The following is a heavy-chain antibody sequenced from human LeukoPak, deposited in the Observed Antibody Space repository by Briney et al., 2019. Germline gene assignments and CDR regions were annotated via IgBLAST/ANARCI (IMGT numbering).Heavy chain of an antibody. CDR1: GGSISSSSYY. CDR2: IYYSGST. V-gene: IGHV4-61*01. Sequence: PSETLSLTCTVSGGSISSSSYYWSWIRQPPGRGPEYIGYIYYSGSTNYNPSLKSRVTMSVDTSKNQFSLKLSSVTAADTAVYYCARDQYYYDSSGYYRFDYWGQGTLVTVSS. D-gene: IGHD3-22*01. J-gene: IGHJ4*02. CDR3: ARDQYYYDSSGYYRFDY.